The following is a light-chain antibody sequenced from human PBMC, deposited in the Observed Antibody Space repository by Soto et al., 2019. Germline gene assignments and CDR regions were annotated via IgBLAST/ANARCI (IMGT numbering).Light chain of an antibody. CDR3: SSYTRSSTCYV. Sequence: QSVLTQPASVSGSPGPSITISCTGTSSDVGGYNYVSWYQQHPGKAPKLMIYEVSNRPSRVSNRFSGSKSGNTASLNISGIQAEEEADSYCSSYTRSSTCYVFGTATKVTV. J-gene: IGLJ1*01. CDR1: SSDVGGYNY. V-gene: IGLV2-14*01. CDR2: EVS.